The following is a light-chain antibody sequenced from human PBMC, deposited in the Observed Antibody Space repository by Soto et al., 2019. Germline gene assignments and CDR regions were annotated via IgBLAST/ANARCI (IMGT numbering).Light chain of an antibody. CDR3: QQRTNWPPWT. V-gene: IGKV3-11*01. Sequence: EIVLTQSPATLSLSPGERATLSCRSSQSVSSYLDWYQQKPGQAPRLLIYDASNRATGTPARFSGSGSGTGFTLTISSLEPENFAIYYCQQRTNWPPWTFGQGTKVDIK. CDR1: QSVSSY. J-gene: IGKJ1*01. CDR2: DAS.